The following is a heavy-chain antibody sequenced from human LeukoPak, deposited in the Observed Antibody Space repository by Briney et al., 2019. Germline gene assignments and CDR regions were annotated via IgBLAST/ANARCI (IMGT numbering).Heavy chain of an antibody. Sequence: PWASVKVSCKASGGTFRTYSVTWVRQAPGQGLEWMGGIIPIFGTPNYAQKFQGRVKVTTDDATGTAYMELSSLMSEDTAIYYCARVDRYHFYLGVWGKGTPVTVSS. CDR1: GGTFRTYS. V-gene: IGHV1-69*05. J-gene: IGHJ6*03. CDR3: ARVDRYHFYLGV. CDR2: IIPIFGTP.